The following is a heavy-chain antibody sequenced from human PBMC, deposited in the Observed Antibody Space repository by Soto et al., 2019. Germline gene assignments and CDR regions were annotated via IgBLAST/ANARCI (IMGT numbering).Heavy chain of an antibody. Sequence: QVQLVESGGGVVQPGSSLRLSCAASGFNFSSFGMHWVRQAPGKGLEWVALMSYDGSSKYYQDSLKGRFTISRDKSKNTLYLQVSSLRVEDTAVYYCAKDRGWSSADLEYWGQGTLVTVSS. CDR3: AKDRGWSSADLEY. D-gene: IGHD6-19*01. J-gene: IGHJ4*02. CDR1: GFNFSSFG. CDR2: MSYDGSSK. V-gene: IGHV3-30*18.